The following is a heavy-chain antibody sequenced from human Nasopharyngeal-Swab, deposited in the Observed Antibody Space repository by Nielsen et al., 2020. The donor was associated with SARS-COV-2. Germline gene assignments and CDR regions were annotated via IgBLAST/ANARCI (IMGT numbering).Heavy chain of an antibody. D-gene: IGHD3-3*01. CDR3: AKGRGEYYENAFDM. CDR1: GFTLSSCA. CDR2: ISGSATNT. J-gene: IGHJ3*02. Sequence: GESLKISCAASGFTLSSCAMSWVRQAPGKGLEWVSTISGSATNTYYADSVKGRFTISRDNSKNTLYLQMNSLRAEDTAVYYCAKGRGEYYENAFDMWGQGTMVTVSS. V-gene: IGHV3-23*01.